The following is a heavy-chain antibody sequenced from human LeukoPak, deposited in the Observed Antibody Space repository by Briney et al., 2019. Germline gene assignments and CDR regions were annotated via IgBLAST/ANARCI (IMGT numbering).Heavy chain of an antibody. CDR1: GFTFSSYA. CDR2: ISFDGNNA. Sequence: GGSLRLSCAASGFTFSSYAMNWVRQAPGKGLEWVAIISFDGNNAYYTDSVKGRFTISRDISKNTLSLQMNSLRPEDTAVYYCARGPYTDYWGQGTLVTVSS. CDR3: ARGPYTDY. D-gene: IGHD2-2*02. V-gene: IGHV3-30*04. J-gene: IGHJ4*02.